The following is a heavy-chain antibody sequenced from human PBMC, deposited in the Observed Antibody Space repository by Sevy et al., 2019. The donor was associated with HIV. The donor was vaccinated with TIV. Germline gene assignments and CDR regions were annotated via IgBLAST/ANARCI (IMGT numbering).Heavy chain of an antibody. D-gene: IGHD6-13*01. J-gene: IGHJ6*02. CDR3: ARFWGSRYSKKYYGMDV. CDR1: GFTFSSYW. Sequence: GGSLRLSCAASGFTFSSYWMSWVRQAPGKGLEWVANIKQDGSEKYYVDSVKGRFTISRDNAKNSLYLQMNSLRAEDTAGYYCARFWGSRYSKKYYGMDVWGQGTTVTVSS. CDR2: IKQDGSEK. V-gene: IGHV3-7*01.